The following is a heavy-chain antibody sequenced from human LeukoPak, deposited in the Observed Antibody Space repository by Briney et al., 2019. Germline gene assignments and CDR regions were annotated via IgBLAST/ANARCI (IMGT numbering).Heavy chain of an antibody. CDR3: AFPLAMVRGVSDYFDY. J-gene: IGHJ4*02. Sequence: GGSLRLSCAASGFTFDDYAMHWVRQAPGKGLEWVSGISWNSGSIGYADSVKGRFTISRDNAKNSLYLQMNSLRAEDTALYYCAFPLAMVRGVSDYFDYWGQGTLVTVSS. V-gene: IGHV3-9*01. D-gene: IGHD3-10*01. CDR2: ISWNSGSI. CDR1: GFTFDDYA.